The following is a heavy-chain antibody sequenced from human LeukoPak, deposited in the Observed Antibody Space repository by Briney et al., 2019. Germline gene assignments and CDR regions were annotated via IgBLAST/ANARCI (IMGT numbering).Heavy chain of an antibody. CDR2: IYYSGST. CDR3: ARGSGWYWVDY. J-gene: IGHJ4*02. V-gene: IGHV4-31*03. D-gene: IGHD6-19*01. CDR1: GGSISSGGYY. Sequence: SQTLSLTCTVSGGSISSGGYYWSWIRQHPGKGLEWIGYIYYSGSTYYNPSLKSRVTISVDTSKNQFSLKLSSVTAADTAVYYCARGSGWYWVDYWGQGTLVTVSS.